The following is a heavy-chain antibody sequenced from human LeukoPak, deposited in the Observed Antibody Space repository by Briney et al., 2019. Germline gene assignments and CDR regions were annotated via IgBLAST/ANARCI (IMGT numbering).Heavy chain of an antibody. V-gene: IGHV3-30*04. J-gene: IGHJ6*03. CDR2: ISYDGSNK. Sequence: QRGRSLSLSCALSVFTFCSYAMHGVRQAPGKGVEWVAVISYDGSNKYYAYCVKGRFTNSRDRSKNPLYLQMNSLRAGDTAVYYCARDRRLLGGYYYYMDVWGKGTTVTVS. CDR3: ARDRRLLGGYYYYMDV. D-gene: IGHD3-16*01. CDR1: VFTFCSYA.